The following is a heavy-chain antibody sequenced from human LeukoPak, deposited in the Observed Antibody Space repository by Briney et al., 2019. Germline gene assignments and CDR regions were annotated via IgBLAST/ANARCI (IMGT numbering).Heavy chain of an antibody. CDR1: GFSLSTSGMC. V-gene: IGHV2-70*11. D-gene: IGHD3-10*01. Sequence: SGPTLVNPTQTLTLTCTFSGFSLSTSGMCVSWIRQPPGKALEWLARIDWDDDKYYSTSLKTRLTISKDTSKNQVVLTMTNMDPLDTATYYCARIMVRGVTHAFDVWGQGTKVTVSS. CDR3: ARIMVRGVTHAFDV. CDR2: IDWDDDK. J-gene: IGHJ3*01.